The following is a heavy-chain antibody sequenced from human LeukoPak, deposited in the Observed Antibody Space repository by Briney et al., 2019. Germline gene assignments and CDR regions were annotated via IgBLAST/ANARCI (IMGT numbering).Heavy chain of an antibody. D-gene: IGHD2-2*01. CDR1: GFTFSSYV. V-gene: IGHV3-23*01. CDR3: AKAYCSSNSCSKYGLDV. CDR2: ISGSGGST. J-gene: IGHJ6*02. Sequence: GGSLRLSCAASGFTFSSYVMTWVRQAPGKGLEWVSAISGSGGSTYYAGSVKGRFTISRDNSKNTLYLQMNSLRAEDTAVYYCAKAYCSSNSCSKYGLDVWGQGTTVTVSS.